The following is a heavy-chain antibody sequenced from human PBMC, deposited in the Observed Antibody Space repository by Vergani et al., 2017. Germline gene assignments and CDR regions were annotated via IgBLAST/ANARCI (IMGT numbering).Heavy chain of an antibody. V-gene: IGHV4-34*01. CDR2: INHSGST. Sequence: QVQLQQWGAGLLKPSETLSLTCAVYGGSFSGYYWSWIRQPPGKGLEWIGEINHSGSTNYNPSLKSRVTISVDTSKNQFSLKLRSVTAADTAVYYCARGVGAPHDYWGQGTLVTVSS. CDR1: GGSFSGYY. J-gene: IGHJ4*02. CDR3: ARGVGAPHDY. D-gene: IGHD1-26*01.